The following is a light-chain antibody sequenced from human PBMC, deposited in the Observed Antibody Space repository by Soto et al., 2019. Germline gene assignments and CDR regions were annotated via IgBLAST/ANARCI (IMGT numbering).Light chain of an antibody. CDR3: QQRSNGPPSYS. CDR2: GAS. Sequence: EIVLTQSPATMSLSPGERATLSCRASQSVGSFFAWYQQKPGQAPRLLIFGASNRATGIPARCSGSGSGTDCTLTIISLEPEDFAVYYCQQRSNGPPSYSFGQGKKLEIQ. V-gene: IGKV3-11*01. J-gene: IGKJ2*01. CDR1: QSVGSF.